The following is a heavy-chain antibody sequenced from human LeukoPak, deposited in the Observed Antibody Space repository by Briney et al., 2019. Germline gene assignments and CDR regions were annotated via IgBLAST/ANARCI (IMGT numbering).Heavy chain of an antibody. CDR2: ISGSGGST. CDR1: GFTFSSYA. V-gene: IGHV3-23*01. J-gene: IGHJ3*02. CDR3: AKDRVYSSGWYEGAFDI. D-gene: IGHD6-19*01. Sequence: PGGSLRLSCVASGFTFSSYAMSWVRQAPGKGLEWVSAISGSGGSTYYADSVKGRFTISRDNSKNTLYLQMNSLRAEDTAVYYCAKDRVYSSGWYEGAFDIWGQGTMVTVSS.